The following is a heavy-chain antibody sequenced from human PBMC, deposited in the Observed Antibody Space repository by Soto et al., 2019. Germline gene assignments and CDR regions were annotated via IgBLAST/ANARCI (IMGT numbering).Heavy chain of an antibody. Sequence: ASVKVSCKASGYTFTSYAMHWVRQAPGQRLEWMGWINAGNGNTKYSQKFQGRVTITRDTSASTAYMELSSLRSEDAAVYYCAGRPLYSGGWYFFDYWGRGPLVTVSS. CDR1: GYTFTSYA. V-gene: IGHV1-3*01. D-gene: IGHD6-19*01. J-gene: IGHJ4*02. CDR2: INAGNGNT. CDR3: AGRPLYSGGWYFFDY.